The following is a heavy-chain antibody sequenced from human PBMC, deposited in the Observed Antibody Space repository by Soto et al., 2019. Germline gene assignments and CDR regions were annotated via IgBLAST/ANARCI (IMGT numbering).Heavy chain of an antibody. CDR1: GGTFNSYA. CDR2: IIPIFGTA. Sequence: QVQLVQSGAEVKKPGSSVKVSCKASGGTFNSYAISWVRQAPGQGLEWMGGIIPIFGTANYAQKFQGRVTITADESTSTAYMELSSLRSEDTAVYYCARVFYDSSGFSPFDYWGQGTLVTVSS. D-gene: IGHD3-22*01. CDR3: ARVFYDSSGFSPFDY. J-gene: IGHJ4*02. V-gene: IGHV1-69*01.